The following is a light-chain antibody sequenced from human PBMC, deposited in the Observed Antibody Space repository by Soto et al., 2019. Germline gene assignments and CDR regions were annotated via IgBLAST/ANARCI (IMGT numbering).Light chain of an antibody. J-gene: IGLJ1*01. V-gene: IGLV2-23*01. CDR3: CSYAGSRLYA. CDR2: EGS. CDR1: SSDVGSYNL. Sequence: QSVLTQPASVSGSPGQSITISCTGTSSDVGSYNLVSWYQQHPGKAPKLMIYEGSKRPSGVSNRFSGSKSGNTASLTISGLQAEDEADYYCCSYAGSRLYAFGTGTKVTVL.